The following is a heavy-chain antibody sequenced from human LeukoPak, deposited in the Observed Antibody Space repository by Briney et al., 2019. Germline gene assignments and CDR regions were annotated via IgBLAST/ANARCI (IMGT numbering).Heavy chain of an antibody. D-gene: IGHD5-12*01. V-gene: IGHV3-20*04. CDR1: GFTFDDYG. CDR2: INWNGGST. Sequence: PGGSLRLSCAASGFTFDDYGMSWVRQAPGKGLEWVSGINWNGGSTGYADSVKGRFTISRDNAKNSLYLQMNSLRAEDTALYYCARDTTKLGYEEENNWFDPWGQGTLVTVSS. J-gene: IGHJ5*02. CDR3: ARDTTKLGYEEENNWFDP.